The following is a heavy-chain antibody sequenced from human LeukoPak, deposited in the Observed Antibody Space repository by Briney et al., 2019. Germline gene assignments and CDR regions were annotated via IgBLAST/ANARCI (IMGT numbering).Heavy chain of an antibody. CDR1: GFTFSSYA. Sequence: PGGSLRLSCAASGFTFSSYAMSWVRQAPGKGLEWGSAISGSGGSTYYADSVKCRFTISRDNSKNTLYLQMNSLRAEDTAVYYCAKVLMTMVVSYLDYWGQGTLVTVSS. CDR2: ISGSGGST. V-gene: IGHV3-23*01. D-gene: IGHD4-23*01. CDR3: AKVLMTMVVSYLDY. J-gene: IGHJ4*02.